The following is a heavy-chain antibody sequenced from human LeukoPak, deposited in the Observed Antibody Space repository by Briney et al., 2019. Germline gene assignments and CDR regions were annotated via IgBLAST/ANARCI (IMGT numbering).Heavy chain of an antibody. V-gene: IGHV4-39*07. CDR1: GDSISLSFYY. CDR2: VYYSGTT. CDR3: ARDTYYCDSSGYWADY. J-gene: IGHJ4*02. D-gene: IGHD3-22*01. Sequence: SETLSLTCSVSGDSISLSFYYWGWIRQPPGKALEWIGSVYYSGTTSYNPSLKSRVTISVDTSKNQFSLKLSSVTAADTAVYYCARDTYYCDSSGYWADYWGQGTLVTVSS.